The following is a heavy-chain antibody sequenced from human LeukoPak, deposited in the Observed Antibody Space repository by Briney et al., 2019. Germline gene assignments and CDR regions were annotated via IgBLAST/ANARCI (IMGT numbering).Heavy chain of an antibody. V-gene: IGHV3-11*06. Sequence: GGSLRLSCTASGFTFSDYYMNWIRQAPGKGLEAVSYISSSSSYTDYADSVKGRFTISRDDAKNSLYLQMDNLRAEDTAVYYCARDGYCSGGSCYPYSWGQGTLVTVSS. J-gene: IGHJ4*02. CDR3: ARDGYCSGGSCYPYS. CDR2: ISSSSSYT. D-gene: IGHD2-15*01. CDR1: GFTFSDYY.